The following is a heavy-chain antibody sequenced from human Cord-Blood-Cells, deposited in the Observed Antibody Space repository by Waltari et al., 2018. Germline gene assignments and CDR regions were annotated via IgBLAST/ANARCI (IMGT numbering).Heavy chain of an antibody. CDR2: INPNSGGT. CDR3: ARSGYCSSTSCYSDY. D-gene: IGHD2-2*01. Sequence: QVQLVQSGADVKKPGASVKVSCKASGYTSTGYYMPWVRQAPGQGLEWMGWINPNSGGTNYAQKFQGWVTMTRDTSISTAYMELSRLRSDDTAVYYCARSGYCSSTSCYSDYWGQGTLVTVSS. CDR1: GYTSTGYY. J-gene: IGHJ4*02. V-gene: IGHV1-2*04.